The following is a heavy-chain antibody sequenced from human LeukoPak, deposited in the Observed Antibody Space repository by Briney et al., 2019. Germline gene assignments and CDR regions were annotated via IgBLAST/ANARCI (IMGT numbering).Heavy chain of an antibody. D-gene: IGHD3-3*01. Sequence: KPSETLSLTCAVYGGSFSDYYWXXMRQPPGKGLEWXXEINHSGSTYYNPSLKSRVTISVDTSKNQFSLKLSSVTAADTAVYYCARSITMFGVVWDAFDIWGQGTMVTVSS. CDR2: INHSGST. V-gene: IGHV4-34*01. J-gene: IGHJ3*02. CDR1: GGSFSDYY. CDR3: ARSITMFGVVWDAFDI.